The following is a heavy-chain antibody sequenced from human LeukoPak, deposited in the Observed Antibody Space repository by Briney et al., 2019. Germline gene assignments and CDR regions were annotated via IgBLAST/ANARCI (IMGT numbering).Heavy chain of an antibody. J-gene: IGHJ4*02. CDR3: ARGDYGDYLLDY. CDR2: ISHDESNE. V-gene: IGHV3-30-3*01. Sequence: GGSLRLSCAASGFTFRNYAMHWVRQTPGKGLEWVTVISHDESNEYYADSVKGRFTISRDNSKNTLYLQMNSLRAEDTAVYYCARGDYGDYLLDYWGQGTLVTVSS. D-gene: IGHD4-17*01. CDR1: GFTFRNYA.